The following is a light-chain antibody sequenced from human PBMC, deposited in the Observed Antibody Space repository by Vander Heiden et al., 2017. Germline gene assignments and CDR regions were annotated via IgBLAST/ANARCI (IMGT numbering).Light chain of an antibody. V-gene: IGLV2-14*01. J-gene: IGLJ2*01. CDR1: SSDVGGYNY. CDR3: SSYTSSTYVV. Sequence: QSALTQPASASGSPGQAITISCTGTSSDVGGYNYVSWYQQHPGKAPKLMIYEVNNRPSGVSNRFSGSKSGNTASLTISGLQAEDEADYYCSSYTSSTYVVFGGGTKLTVL. CDR2: EVN.